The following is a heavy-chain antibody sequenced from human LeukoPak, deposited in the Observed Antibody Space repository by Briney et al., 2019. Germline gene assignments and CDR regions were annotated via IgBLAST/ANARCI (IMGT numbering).Heavy chain of an antibody. CDR3: ARGAAPVITIDD. D-gene: IGHD3-22*01. V-gene: IGHV4-59*11. J-gene: IGHJ4*02. Sequence: SPTLSPTRTVSAASISTPYWSSIRQPPGNGLEWIGYIYCSGSTNYNPSLKSRVTISVDTSKNQFSLKLSSVTAADTAVYYGARGAAPVITIDDWGQGTLVTVSS. CDR1: AASISTPY. CDR2: IYCSGST.